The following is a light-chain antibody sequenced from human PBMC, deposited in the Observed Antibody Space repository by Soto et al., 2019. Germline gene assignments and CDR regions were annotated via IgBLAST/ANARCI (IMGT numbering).Light chain of an antibody. Sequence: QSALTQPASVSGSPGQSITISCTGTSSDVGGYIYVSWYQQHPGKVPKLMIYDVTNRPSGVSNRFSGSKSGNTASLTISGLQTEDEADYYCASYTSSRTLIFGGGTKLTVL. V-gene: IGLV2-14*03. CDR2: DVT. J-gene: IGLJ2*01. CDR3: ASYTSSRTLI. CDR1: SSDVGGYIY.